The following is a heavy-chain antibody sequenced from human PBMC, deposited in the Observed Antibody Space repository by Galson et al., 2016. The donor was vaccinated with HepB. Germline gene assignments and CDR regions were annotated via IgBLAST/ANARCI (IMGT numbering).Heavy chain of an antibody. CDR1: GGTFRNYA. CDR2: ISPIYGTT. CDR3: ARGGDSSGWYEVIF. V-gene: IGHV1-69*13. J-gene: IGHJ4*02. Sequence: SVKVSCKASGGTFRNYAISWVRQAPGQGLEWMGGISPIYGTTNYAQKFQGRVTITADESTSTAYMDLSSLRFEDTALYYCARGGDSSGWYEVIFWGQGTLVTVSS. D-gene: IGHD6-19*01.